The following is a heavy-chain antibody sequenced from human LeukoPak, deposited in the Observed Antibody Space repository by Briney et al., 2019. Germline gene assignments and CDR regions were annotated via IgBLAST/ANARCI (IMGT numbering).Heavy chain of an antibody. D-gene: IGHD3-9*01. CDR1: GFSLSSFW. V-gene: IGHV3-7*03. CDR2: IKKDGSEK. Sequence: GGSLRLSCVASGFSLSSFWMNWVRQAPGKGLEWVASIKKDGSEKHYVDSVKARFTISRDNAKNSLYLEMNSLRAEDTAVYYCARDRGLRYFDSFDYWGQGALVTVSS. J-gene: IGHJ4*02. CDR3: ARDRGLRYFDSFDY.